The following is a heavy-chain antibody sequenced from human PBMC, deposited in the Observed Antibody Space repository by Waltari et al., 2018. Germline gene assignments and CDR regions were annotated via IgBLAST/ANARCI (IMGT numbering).Heavy chain of an antibody. V-gene: IGHV4-4*02. CDR2: VRGDGKT. Sequence: QLQLQESGPGLVKPSGTLSLICAVSGDSMRNSYYWRWVRQPPGKGLEWIGQVRGDGKTNYNPSFASRVTMSLDTSTYHFALKLTSATAADTALYYCARDRGRGLYLDTWGQGTLVTVSP. D-gene: IGHD1-1*01. CDR3: ARDRGRGLYLDT. J-gene: IGHJ4*02. CDR1: GDSMRNSYY.